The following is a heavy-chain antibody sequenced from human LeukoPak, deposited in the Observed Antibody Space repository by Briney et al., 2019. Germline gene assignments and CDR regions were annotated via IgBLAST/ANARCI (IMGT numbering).Heavy chain of an antibody. CDR1: GGSISTSNYY. J-gene: IGHJ4*02. CDR2: IYYSGST. V-gene: IGHV4-39*01. CDR3: ASGLVARQDFDY. Sequence: PSETLSLTCTVSGGSISTSNYYWGCIRQPPGKGLEWIGNIYYSGSTFYNPSLKSRVTIYADTSKNQFSLKLTSVTAADTALYYCASGLVARQDFDYWGQGTLVTVSS. D-gene: IGHD6-6*01.